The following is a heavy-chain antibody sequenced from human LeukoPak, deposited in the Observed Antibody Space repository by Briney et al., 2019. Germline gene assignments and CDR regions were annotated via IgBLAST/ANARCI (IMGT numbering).Heavy chain of an antibody. CDR3: ARVAAGYFVNYFDY. J-gene: IGHJ4*02. V-gene: IGHV3-48*02. D-gene: IGHD6-13*01. Sequence: GRSLRLSCAASEFAFSTYNMNWVRQAPGKGLEWVSYISTGSSTTYYADSVKGRFTISRDNVENSLYLQMNSLRDEDTAVYYCARVAAGYFVNYFDYWGQGTLVTVSS. CDR2: ISTGSSTT. CDR1: EFAFSTYN.